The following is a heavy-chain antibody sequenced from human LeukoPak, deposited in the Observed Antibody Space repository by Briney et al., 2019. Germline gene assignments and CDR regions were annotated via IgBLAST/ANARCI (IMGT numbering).Heavy chain of an antibody. J-gene: IGHJ4*02. Sequence: GESLKISCKGSGYSFTSYWIGWVRQMPGKGLEWMGIIYPGDSDTTYSPSFQGQVTISTDKSISTAYLQSSSLKASDTAMYYCARLTDDHFDYWGQGTLVTVSS. D-gene: IGHD1-1*01. CDR2: IYPGDSDT. V-gene: IGHV5-51*01. CDR1: GYSFTSYW. CDR3: ARLTDDHFDY.